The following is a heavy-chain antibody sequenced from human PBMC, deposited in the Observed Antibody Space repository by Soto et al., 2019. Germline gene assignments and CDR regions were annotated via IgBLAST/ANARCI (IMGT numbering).Heavy chain of an antibody. J-gene: IGHJ4*02. CDR2: INAGNGNT. CDR1: GYTFTGYA. D-gene: IGHD6-19*01. Sequence: ASVKVSCKASGYTFTGYAMHWVRQAPGQRLEWIGWINAGNGNTKYSQKFQGRVTITRDTSASTAYMELSSLRSEDTAVYYCARAVAVPADLDYWGQGTLVTVSS. V-gene: IGHV1-3*01. CDR3: ARAVAVPADLDY.